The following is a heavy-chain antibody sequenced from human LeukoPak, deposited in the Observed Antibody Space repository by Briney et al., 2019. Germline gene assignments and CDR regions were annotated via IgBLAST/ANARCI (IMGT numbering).Heavy chain of an antibody. CDR1: GFTFSSYS. V-gene: IGHV3-21*01. CDR2: ISSSSSYI. CDR3: ASLSLRWSDY. J-gene: IGHJ4*02. D-gene: IGHD4-23*01. Sequence: GGSLRLSCAASGFTFSSYSMNWVCQAPGKGLEWVSSISSSSSYIYYADSVKGRFTISRDNAKNSLYLQMNSLRAEDTAVYYCASLSLRWSDYWGQGTLVTVSS.